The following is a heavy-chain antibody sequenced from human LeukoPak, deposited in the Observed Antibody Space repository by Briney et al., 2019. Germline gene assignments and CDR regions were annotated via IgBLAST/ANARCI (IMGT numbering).Heavy chain of an antibody. J-gene: IGHJ4*02. CDR1: GFNIRGYA. Sequence: GGSLRLSCAASGFNIRGYAMHWVRQAPGKGLEWVTLISYDGSKKYYVDSVRGRFTISRENSENTMYLQMNGLRPEDAGFYYWASGRRGYVPEYWGQGTLVTVSS. CDR2: ISYDGSKK. D-gene: IGHD5-12*01. CDR3: ASGRRGYVPEY. V-gene: IGHV3-30*03.